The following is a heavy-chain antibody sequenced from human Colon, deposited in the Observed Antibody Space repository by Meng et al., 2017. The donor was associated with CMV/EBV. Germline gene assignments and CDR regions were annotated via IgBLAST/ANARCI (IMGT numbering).Heavy chain of an antibody. Sequence: QVQLQASGPGLVKPSATLSLTCTVSGGSIGSYYWNWMRQSDGEGLEWIGRIHTTDSTNYNPSLKSRVTMSVDTSKNQFSLKLSSVTAADTAVYYCAVQPCYDGYCYFDYWGQGTLVTVSS. V-gene: IGHV4-4*07. CDR2: IHTTDST. CDR3: AVQPCYDGYCYFDY. CDR1: GGSIGSYY. J-gene: IGHJ4*02. D-gene: IGHD5-18*01.